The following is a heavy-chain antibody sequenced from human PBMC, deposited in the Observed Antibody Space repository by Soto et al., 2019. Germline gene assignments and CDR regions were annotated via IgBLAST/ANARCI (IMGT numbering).Heavy chain of an antibody. Sequence: QVQLVESGGGVVQPGRSLRLSCAASGFTFSSYGMHWVRQAPGKGLEWGAVIWYDGSNKYYADSVKGRFTISRDNSKNTLYVQMNSLRAEDTAVYYCARDQCTECSSSSEAYDYWGQGTLVTVSS. J-gene: IGHJ4*02. CDR2: IWYDGSNK. V-gene: IGHV3-33*01. CDR3: ARDQCTECSSSSEAYDY. D-gene: IGHD6-13*01. CDR1: GFTFSSYG.